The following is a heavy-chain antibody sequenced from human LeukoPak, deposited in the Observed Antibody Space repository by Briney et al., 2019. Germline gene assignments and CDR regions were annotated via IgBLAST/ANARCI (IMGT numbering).Heavy chain of an antibody. Sequence: GGSLRLSCAASGFTFSSYGMHWVRQAPGKGLEWVAFIRYDGSNKYYADSVKGRFTISRDNSKNTLYLQMNSLRAEDTAVYYCANLGYQLLTYYFDHWGQGTLVTVSS. CDR2: IRYDGSNK. J-gene: IGHJ4*02. V-gene: IGHV3-30*02. CDR3: ANLGYQLLTYYFDH. CDR1: GFTFSSYG. D-gene: IGHD2-2*01.